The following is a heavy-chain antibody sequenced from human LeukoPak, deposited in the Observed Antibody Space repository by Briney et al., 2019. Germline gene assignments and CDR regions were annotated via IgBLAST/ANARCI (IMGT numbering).Heavy chain of an antibody. Sequence: ASVKVSCKASGYTFTGYYMHWVRQAPVQGLEWMGWINPNSGGTNYAQKFQGRVTMTRDTSISTAYMELSRLRSDDTAVYYCARDEKAAAGPYYYYYMDVWGKGTTVTVSS. J-gene: IGHJ6*03. CDR3: ARDEKAAAGPYYYYYMDV. CDR1: GYTFTGYY. V-gene: IGHV1-2*02. D-gene: IGHD6-13*01. CDR2: INPNSGGT.